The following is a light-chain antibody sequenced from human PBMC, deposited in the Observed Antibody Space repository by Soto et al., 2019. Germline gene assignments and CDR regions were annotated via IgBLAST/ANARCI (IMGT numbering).Light chain of an antibody. CDR2: DVS. CDR3: CSSAGTYPSV. CDR1: SSDVGGYNY. J-gene: IGLJ3*02. V-gene: IGLV2-11*01. Sequence: SALTQPRSVSGSPGQSVTISCTGTSSDVGGYNYVSWYQQHPGKAPKLIIYDVSKRPSGVPDRFSGSKSGNTASLTISGLQAEDEADYYCCSSAGTYPSVFGGGTKLTVL.